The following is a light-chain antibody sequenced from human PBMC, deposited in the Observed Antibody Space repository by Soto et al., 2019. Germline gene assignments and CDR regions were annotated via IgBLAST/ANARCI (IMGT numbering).Light chain of an antibody. CDR3: QQCFSTHHLT. Sequence: DIQMTQSPSSLSASVGDRVTITCRASQSISTFLNWYQQKPGKAPKLLIYGASNLESGVPSRFSGSGSRTDFNLTISSLQPEDVATYYCQQCFSTHHLTFGGGTKVEIK. J-gene: IGKJ4*01. CDR1: QSISTF. CDR2: GAS. V-gene: IGKV1-39*01.